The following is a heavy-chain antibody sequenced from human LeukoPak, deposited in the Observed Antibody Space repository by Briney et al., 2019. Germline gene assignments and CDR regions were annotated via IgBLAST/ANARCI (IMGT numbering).Heavy chain of an antibody. D-gene: IGHD5-18*01. V-gene: IGHV1-46*01. CDR3: ARDSSLGYSYAID. CDR1: GYTFTSYY. J-gene: IGHJ4*02. Sequence: ASVKVSCKASGYTFTSYYMHWVRQAPGQGLERMGIINPSGGSTSYAQKFQGRVTMTRDTSTSTVYMELSSLRSEDTAVYYCARDSSLGYSYAIDWGQGTLVTVSS. CDR2: INPSGGST.